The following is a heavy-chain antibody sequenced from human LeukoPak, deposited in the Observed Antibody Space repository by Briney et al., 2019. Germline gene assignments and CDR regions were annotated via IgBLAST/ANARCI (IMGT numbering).Heavy chain of an antibody. D-gene: IGHD2-21*02. V-gene: IGHV4-38-2*02. CDR1: GYSISSGYY. J-gene: IGHJ4*02. Sequence: PSETLSLTCTVSGYSISSGYYWGWIRQPPGKGLEWIGSIYHSGGTYYNPSFKSRVTMSVDTSKNQFSLKLRSVMAADTAVYYCARAYCVGDCTVLHIYFDNWGQGTLVTVSS. CDR3: ARAYCVGDCTVLHIYFDN. CDR2: IYHSGGT.